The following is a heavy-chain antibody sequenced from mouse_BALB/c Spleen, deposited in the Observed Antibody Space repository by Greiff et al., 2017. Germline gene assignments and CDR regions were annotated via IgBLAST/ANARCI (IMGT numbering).Heavy chain of an antibody. CDR3: ARSIYYYGPWFAY. CDR2: INPSTGYT. D-gene: IGHD1-1*01. CDR1: GYTFTSYW. V-gene: IGHV1-7*01. Sequence: QVQLKQSGAELAKPGASVKMSCKASGYTFTSYWMHWVKQRPGQGLEWIGYINPSTGYTGYNQKFKDKATLTADKSSSTAYMQLSSLTSEDSAVYYCARSIYYYGPWFAYWGQGTLVTVSA. J-gene: IGHJ3*01.